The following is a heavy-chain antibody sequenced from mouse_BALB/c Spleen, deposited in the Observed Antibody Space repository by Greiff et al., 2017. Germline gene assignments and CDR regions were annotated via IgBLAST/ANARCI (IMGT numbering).Heavy chain of an antibody. CDR2: ISSGGSYT. V-gene: IGHV5-6*01. D-gene: IGHD2-10*02. CDR3: ARQGYGNYVGFAY. Sequence: VKLVESGGDLVKPGGSLKLSCAASGFTFSSYGMSWVRQTPDKRLEWVATISSGGSYTYYPDSVKGRFTISRDNAKNTLYLQMSSLKSEDTAMYYCARQGYGNYVGFAYWGQGTLVTVSA. J-gene: IGHJ3*01. CDR1: GFTFSSYG.